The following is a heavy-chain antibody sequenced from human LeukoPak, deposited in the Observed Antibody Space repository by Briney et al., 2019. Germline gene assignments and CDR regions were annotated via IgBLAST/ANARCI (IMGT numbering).Heavy chain of an antibody. Sequence: GGSLRLSCAASGFTFSSYAMSWVRQAPGKGLEWVSAISGSGGSTYYADSVKGRFTISRDNSKNTLYLQMNSLRAEDTAVYYCAKVYYDSSGSNYFDYWGQGTLVTVSS. V-gene: IGHV3-23*01. CDR2: ISGSGGST. J-gene: IGHJ4*02. D-gene: IGHD3-22*01. CDR1: GFTFSSYA. CDR3: AKVYYDSSGSNYFDY.